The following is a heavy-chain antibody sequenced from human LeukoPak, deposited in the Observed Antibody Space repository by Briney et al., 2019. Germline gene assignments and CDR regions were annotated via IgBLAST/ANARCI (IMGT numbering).Heavy chain of an antibody. CDR3: ARDYRVNWFDP. J-gene: IGHJ5*02. CDR2: INPNSGGT. CDR1: GYTFTGYY. Sequence: GASVKVSRKSSGYTFTGYYMHWVRQAPGQGLAWMGWINPNSGGTNYAQKFQGRVTMTRDTSISTAYMELSRLRSDDTAVYYCARDYRVNWFDPWGQGTLVTVSS. V-gene: IGHV1-2*02. D-gene: IGHD1-14*01.